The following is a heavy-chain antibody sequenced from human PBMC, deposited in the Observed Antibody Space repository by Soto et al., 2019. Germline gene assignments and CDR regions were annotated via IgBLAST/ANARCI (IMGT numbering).Heavy chain of an antibody. CDR2: IIPIFGTA. J-gene: IGHJ2*01. CDR3: ARPEYYYDSSGYKLNRWYFDL. D-gene: IGHD3-22*01. Sequence: QVQLVQSGAEVKKPGSSVKVSCKASGGTFSSYAISWVRQAPGQGLEWMGGIIPIFGTANYAQKFQGRVTITADESTSTAYMELSSLRSEDTAVYYCARPEYYYDSSGYKLNRWYFDLWGRGTLVTVSS. V-gene: IGHV1-69*01. CDR1: GGTFSSYA.